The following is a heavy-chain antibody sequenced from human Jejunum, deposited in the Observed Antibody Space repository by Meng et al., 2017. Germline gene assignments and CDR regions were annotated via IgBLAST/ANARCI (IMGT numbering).Heavy chain of an antibody. CDR3: AKDHRVAVGDSTEYFQH. V-gene: IGHV3-23*01. D-gene: IGHD2-21*01. J-gene: IGHJ1*01. Sequence: EVQLLQSGGGLVQPGGSLRLSCAASGFTFSAYAMSWVRQAPGKGLEWVSSISNSAGNTYYADSVRGRFTISRDNSKSTLSLQLNSLRAEDSAIYYCAKDHRVAVGDSTEYFQHWGQGTEVTVSS. CDR1: GFTFSAYA. CDR2: ISNSAGNT.